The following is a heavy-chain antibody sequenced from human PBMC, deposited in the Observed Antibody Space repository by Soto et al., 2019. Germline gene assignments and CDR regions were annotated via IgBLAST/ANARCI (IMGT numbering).Heavy chain of an antibody. D-gene: IGHD6-19*01. V-gene: IGHV3-21*01. CDR2: ISSSSSYI. Sequence: PGGSLRLSCAASGFTFSSYSMNWVRQAPGKGLEWVSSISSSSSYIYYADSVKGRFTISRDNAKNSLYLQMNSLRAEDTAVYYCARESGTAVAGWSSVAFDIWGQGTMVTVSS. CDR3: ARESGTAVAGWSSVAFDI. CDR1: GFTFSSYS. J-gene: IGHJ3*02.